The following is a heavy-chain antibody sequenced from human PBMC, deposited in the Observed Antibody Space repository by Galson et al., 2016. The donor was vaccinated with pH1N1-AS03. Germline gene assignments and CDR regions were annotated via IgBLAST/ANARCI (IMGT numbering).Heavy chain of an antibody. CDR2: IHWDDDK. D-gene: IGHD5-12*01. V-gene: IGHV2-5*02. CDR1: GFSLSTSGEG. CDR3: VHRRRTITVASVFDY. Sequence: PELVKPTQTLTLTCTFSGFSLSTSGEGVGWIRQPPGKALEWLTLIHWDDDKRYSPSLRTRLTITKDTPKNQVVLTMTNMDPVDTATYFCVHRRRTITVASVFDYWGQGALVTVSS. J-gene: IGHJ4*02.